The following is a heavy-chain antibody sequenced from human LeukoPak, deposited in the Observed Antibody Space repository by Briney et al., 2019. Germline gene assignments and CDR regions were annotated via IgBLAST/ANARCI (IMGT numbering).Heavy chain of an antibody. Sequence: GESLKISCKASGQSFANYWIGWVRQTPGKGLEWMGIIHPADSDIVYSPSFQGQVTISADNSINTAYLQWSSLKASDTAIYYCARRHYDSTDFDPWGQGTLVTVPS. CDR2: IHPADSDI. J-gene: IGHJ5*02. V-gene: IGHV5-51*01. D-gene: IGHD3-22*01. CDR3: ARRHYDSTDFDP. CDR1: GQSFANYW.